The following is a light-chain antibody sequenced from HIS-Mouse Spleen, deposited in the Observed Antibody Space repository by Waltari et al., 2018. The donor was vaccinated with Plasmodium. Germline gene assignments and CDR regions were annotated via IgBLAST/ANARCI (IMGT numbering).Light chain of an antibody. V-gene: IGLV3-10*01. Sequence: SYELTQPPSVSVSPGQTARITCSGDALPKKYAYWDQQKSGQAPVLVIYEDSKRPSGIPGGCSGSSSGTMATLTISGAQVEDEADYYCYSTDSSGNHRVFGGGTKLTVL. CDR2: EDS. CDR3: YSTDSSGNHRV. CDR1: ALPKKY. J-gene: IGLJ3*02.